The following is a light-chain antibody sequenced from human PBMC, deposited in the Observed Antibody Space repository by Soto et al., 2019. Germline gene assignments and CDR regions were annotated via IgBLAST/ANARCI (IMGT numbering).Light chain of an antibody. J-gene: IGKJ2*01. CDR2: VVS. V-gene: IGKV3-15*01. Sequence: EIVLTQSPATLSVSPGERVTLSCRASESLSYFLAWYQHKPGQSPRLLIYVVSTRVAGVPSRFSGGGSATDFTLTISSLQSEDCAVYYCQSYNDWPFAFGQGTKLAI. CDR1: ESLSYF. CDR3: QSYNDWPFA.